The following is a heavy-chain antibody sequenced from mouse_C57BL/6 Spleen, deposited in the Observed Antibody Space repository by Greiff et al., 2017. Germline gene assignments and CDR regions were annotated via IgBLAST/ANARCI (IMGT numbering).Heavy chain of an antibody. CDR2: IDPSDSET. CDR1: GYTFTSYW. CDR3: AREDTTVVATSYFDY. Sequence: QVQLQQPGAELVRPGSSVKLSCKASGYTFTSYWMHWVKQRPIQGLEWIGNIDPSDSETHYNQKFKDKATLTVDKSSSTAYMQLSSLTSEDSAVXYCAREDTTVVATSYFDYWGQGTTLTVSS. J-gene: IGHJ2*01. D-gene: IGHD1-1*01. V-gene: IGHV1-52*01.